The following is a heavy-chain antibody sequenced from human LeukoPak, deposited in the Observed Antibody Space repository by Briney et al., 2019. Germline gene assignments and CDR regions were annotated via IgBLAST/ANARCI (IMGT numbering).Heavy chain of an antibody. CDR1: GFTFSSYG. CDR2: ISGSGGST. Sequence: PGGSLRLSCAASGFTFSSYGMSWVRQAPGKGLEWVSAISGSGGSTYYADSVKGRFTISRDNSKNTLYLQMNSLRAEDTAVYYCAKAMVRGVIPTLPLYYFDYWGQGTLVTVSS. CDR3: AKAMVRGVIPTLPLYYFDY. D-gene: IGHD3-10*01. V-gene: IGHV3-23*01. J-gene: IGHJ4*02.